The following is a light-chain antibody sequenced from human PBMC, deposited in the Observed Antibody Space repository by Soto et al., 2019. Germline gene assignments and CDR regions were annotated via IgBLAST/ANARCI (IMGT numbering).Light chain of an antibody. Sequence: QSALTQPASVSGSPGQSIAISCTGASSDVGAYDYVSWYQQHPGKAPKLMIFDVYKRPSGVSNRFSGSKSGNTASLTISGLQAEDEADYYCSSYTDSTLVVFGGGTKLTVL. V-gene: IGLV2-14*01. J-gene: IGLJ2*01. CDR2: DVY. CDR3: SSYTDSTLVV. CDR1: SSDVGAYDY.